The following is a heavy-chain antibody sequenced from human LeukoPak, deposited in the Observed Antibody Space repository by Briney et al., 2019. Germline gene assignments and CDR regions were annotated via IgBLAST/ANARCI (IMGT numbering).Heavy chain of an antibody. CDR2: IHHSGNN. CDR3: ARGHGVVVTAEWFAP. Sequence: SETLSLTCAVYGGSFSGYYWGWNRQPPGKGLGWNGEIHHSGNNNYNPSLRSRVTISVDTSKNQFSLKLSSVTAADTAVYYCARGHGVVVTAEWFAPWGQGTLVTVSS. V-gene: IGHV4-34*01. D-gene: IGHD2-21*02. CDR1: GGSFSGYY. J-gene: IGHJ5*02.